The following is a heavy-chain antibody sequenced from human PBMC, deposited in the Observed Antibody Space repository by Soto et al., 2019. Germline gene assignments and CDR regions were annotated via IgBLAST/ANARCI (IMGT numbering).Heavy chain of an antibody. J-gene: IGHJ6*02. CDR2: IIPIFGTA. CDR1: GGTFSSYA. Sequence: QVQLVQSGAEVKKPGSSVKVSCKASGGTFSSYAISWVRQAPGQGLEWMGGIIPIFGTANYAQKFQGRVTITAGESTRAAYMERSGVRSEDTSVYYCARVLLLEWLAYYYYYGMDVWGQGTTVTVSS. V-gene: IGHV1-69*01. D-gene: IGHD3-3*01. CDR3: ARVLLLEWLAYYYYYGMDV.